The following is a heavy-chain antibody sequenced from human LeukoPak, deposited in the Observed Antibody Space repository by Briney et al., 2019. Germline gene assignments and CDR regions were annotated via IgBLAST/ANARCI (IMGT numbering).Heavy chain of an antibody. J-gene: IGHJ4*02. D-gene: IGHD2-15*01. CDR3: ARDLYCSGGSCDRGDY. CDR2: IYYSGTT. CDR1: GGSMSSYY. V-gene: IGHV4-59*12. Sequence: PSETLPLTCTVSGGSMSSYYWSWLRQPPGKGLEWIGYIYYSGTTKYNPSLKSRVTISVDTSKNQFSLKLSSVTAADTAVYYCARDLYCSGGSCDRGDYWGQGTLVTVSS.